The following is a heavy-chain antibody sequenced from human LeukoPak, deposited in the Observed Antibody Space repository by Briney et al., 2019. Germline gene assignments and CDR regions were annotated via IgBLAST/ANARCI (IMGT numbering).Heavy chain of an antibody. Sequence: SVKVSCKASGGTFSSYAISWVRQAPGQGLEWMGGIIPIFGTANYAQKFQGRVTITTDESTSTAYMELSSLRSEDTAVYYCARVQEGGAGHYYYYYYMDVWGKGTTVTVPS. J-gene: IGHJ6*03. D-gene: IGHD1-14*01. CDR2: IIPIFGTA. CDR1: GGTFSSYA. V-gene: IGHV1-69*05. CDR3: ARVQEGGAGHYYYYYYMDV.